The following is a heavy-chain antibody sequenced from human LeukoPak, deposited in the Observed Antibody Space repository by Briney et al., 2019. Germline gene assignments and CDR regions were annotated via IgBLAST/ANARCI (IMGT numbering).Heavy chain of an antibody. D-gene: IGHD3-3*01. V-gene: IGHV3-74*01. CDR3: AREEASDWYFDL. J-gene: IGHJ2*01. Sequence: PGGSLRLSCAASGFTFSSYWMHWVRQAPGKGLVWVSRINSDGSSTTYADSVEGRFTISRDNAKNTLYLQMNSLRAEDTAVYYCAREEASDWYFDLWGRGTLVTVSS. CDR2: INSDGSST. CDR1: GFTFSSYW.